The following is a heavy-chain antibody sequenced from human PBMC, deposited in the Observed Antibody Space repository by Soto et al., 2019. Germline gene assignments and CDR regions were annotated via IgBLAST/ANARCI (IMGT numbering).Heavy chain of an antibody. J-gene: IGHJ4*02. CDR3: AHRAGLQGNWNGGYFDF. D-gene: IGHD1-1*01. CDR2: IYWDDDK. CDR1: GFSLSTSGVG. Sequence: QITLKESGPTRVKPTQTLTLTCTFSGFSLSTSGVGVGWIRQPPGKALERLALIYWDDDKRYSPSLKSRLTITKDTSNNQVVLTMTNVDPVDTATYYCAHRAGLQGNWNGGYFDFWGQGALVTVSS. V-gene: IGHV2-5*02.